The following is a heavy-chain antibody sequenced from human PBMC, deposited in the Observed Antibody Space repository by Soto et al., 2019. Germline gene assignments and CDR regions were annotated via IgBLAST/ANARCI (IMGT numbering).Heavy chain of an antibody. CDR1: GFSFSLFW. D-gene: IGHD3-16*01. Sequence: GGSLRLSCAASGFSFSLFWMSWVRQTPGKGLEWVANINEDGSEKFFAVSVKGRFTISRDNAKNSLSLQMNSLTADDTAVYYCARTGWPQSSYYFDYWGQGTLVTVSS. CDR2: INEDGSEK. V-gene: IGHV3-7*03. J-gene: IGHJ4*02. CDR3: ARTGWPQSSYYFDY.